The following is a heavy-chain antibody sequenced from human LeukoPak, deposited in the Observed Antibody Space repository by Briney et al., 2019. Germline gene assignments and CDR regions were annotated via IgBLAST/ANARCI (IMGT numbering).Heavy chain of an antibody. J-gene: IGHJ5*02. CDR2: ITSSGGIT. D-gene: IGHD2-21*02. V-gene: IGHV3-48*03. CDR3: AGERNCGGDCYQGSWFDP. CDR1: GFTFSDYD. Sequence: GGSLRLSCAASGFTFSDYDMNWVRQAPGKGLEWVSYITSSGGITYYADFVKGRFTVSRDNAKNSLFLQMNSLRAEDTAIYYCAGERNCGGDCYQGSWFDPWGQGTLVTVSS.